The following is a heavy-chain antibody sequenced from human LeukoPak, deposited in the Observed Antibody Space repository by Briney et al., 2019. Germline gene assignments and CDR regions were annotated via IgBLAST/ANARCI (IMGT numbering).Heavy chain of an antibody. Sequence: SETLSLTCTVSGYSISSGYYWGWIRQPPGKGLEWIGSIYHNGSTYYNPSLRSRVTISVDTSKNQFSLKLSSVTAADTAVYYCARERRGSTSSEFDYWGQGTLVTVSS. CDR2: IYHNGST. V-gene: IGHV4-38-2*02. D-gene: IGHD2-2*01. CDR3: ARERRGSTSSEFDY. CDR1: GYSISSGYY. J-gene: IGHJ4*02.